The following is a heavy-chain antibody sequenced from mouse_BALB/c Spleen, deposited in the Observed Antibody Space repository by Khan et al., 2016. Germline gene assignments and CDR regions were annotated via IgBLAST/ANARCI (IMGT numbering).Heavy chain of an antibody. V-gene: IGHV2-6-4*01. J-gene: IGHJ4*01. CDR3: TRDDGYYGAMDY. D-gene: IGHD2-3*01. CDR1: GFSLSRYS. Sequence: QVQLKESGPGLVAPSQSLSITCTVSGFSLSRYSVHWVRQPPGKGLEWLGMLWGGGSTDYNSALKSRLSISKDNSKSQVFLKVNSLQTDDTALYYGTRDDGYYGAMDYWGQGTSVTDSS. CDR2: LWGGGST.